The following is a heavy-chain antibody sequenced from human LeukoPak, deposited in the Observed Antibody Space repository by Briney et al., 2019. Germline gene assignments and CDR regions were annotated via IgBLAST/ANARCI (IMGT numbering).Heavy chain of an antibody. CDR1: GYTFTGYY. CDR3: ARGQTYYGSGSYDFNWFDP. V-gene: IGHV1-2*02. J-gene: IGHJ5*02. CDR2: INPNSGGT. D-gene: IGHD3-10*01. Sequence: ASVKASCKASGYTFTGYYMHWVRQAPGQGLEWMGWINPNSGGTNYAQKFQGRVTMTRDTSISTAYMELSRLRSDDTAVYYCARGQTYYGSGSYDFNWFDPWGQGTLVTVSS.